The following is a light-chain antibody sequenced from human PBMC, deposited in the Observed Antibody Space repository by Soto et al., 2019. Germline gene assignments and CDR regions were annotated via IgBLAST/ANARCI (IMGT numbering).Light chain of an antibody. J-gene: IGKJ4*01. Sequence: EFVLTQSPGTLSLSPGERATLSCRASQTVRNNYLAWYQRKPGQAPRLLIYDASSRATGIPDRFSGGGSGADFTLTISRLEPEDFAVYYCQQYGVSQGPFGGGTKVDNK. CDR1: QTVRNNY. CDR2: DAS. V-gene: IGKV3-20*01. CDR3: QQYGVSQGP.